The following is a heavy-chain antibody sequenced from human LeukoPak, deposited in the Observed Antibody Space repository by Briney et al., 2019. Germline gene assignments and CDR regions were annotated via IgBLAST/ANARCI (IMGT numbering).Heavy chain of an antibody. J-gene: IGHJ3*02. D-gene: IGHD1-26*01. CDR2: IYHSGST. CDR3: ARYPGSYLRAIDI. V-gene: IGHV4-30-2*01. Sequence: PSQTLSLTCAVSGGSISSGGYSWSWIRQPPGKGLEWIGYIYHSGSTYYNPSLKSRVTISVDRSKNQFSLKLSSVTAADTAVYYCARYPGSYLRAIDIWGQGTMVTVSS. CDR1: GGSISSGGYS.